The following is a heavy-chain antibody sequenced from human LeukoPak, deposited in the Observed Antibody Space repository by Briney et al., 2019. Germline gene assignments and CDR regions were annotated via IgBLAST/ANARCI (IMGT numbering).Heavy chain of an antibody. CDR1: GLSFSDYG. CDR2: IWSDGSNK. V-gene: IGHV3-33*01. D-gene: IGHD4-11*01. J-gene: IGHJ4*02. Sequence: GGSLRLSCVVSGLSFSDYGMHWVRQAPGKGLEWVAVIWSDGSNKYYADSVKGRFTISRDNAKNSLYLQMNSLRAEDTAVYYCAREIIDYSNYVGFFDYWGQGTLVTVSS. CDR3: AREIIDYSNYVGFFDY.